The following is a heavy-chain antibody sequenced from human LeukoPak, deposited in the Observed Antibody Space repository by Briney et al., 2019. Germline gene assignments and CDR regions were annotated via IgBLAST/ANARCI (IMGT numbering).Heavy chain of an antibody. V-gene: IGHV3-23*01. Sequence: GGSLRLSCVASGFSFSNYGTTWVRQAPGRGLEWVSGIGGSDDRIEYAASVRGRFAISRDNSKNTLYLQMNSLRAEDSAVYICARRGTTGPHNWFDSWGQGNLVTVSS. CDR3: ARRGTTGPHNWFDS. CDR1: GFSFSNYG. D-gene: IGHD3-16*01. CDR2: IGGSDDRI. J-gene: IGHJ5*01.